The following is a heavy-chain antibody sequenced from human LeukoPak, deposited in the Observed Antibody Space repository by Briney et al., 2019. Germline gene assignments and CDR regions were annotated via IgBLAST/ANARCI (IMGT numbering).Heavy chain of an antibody. J-gene: IGHJ3*02. D-gene: IGHD3-22*01. CDR2: INPKSGDT. CDR1: GYSFSDNY. Sequence: APLKVYCKASGYSFSDNYVHWVRQAPGQGLEFMGWINPKSGDTNFSQRFKGRVTSTSDTSISTAYMEMRKLRSDDTAVYFCARGKDDSTGHYDAFDIWGHGTMVTVSS. CDR3: ARGKDDSTGHYDAFDI. V-gene: IGHV1-2*02.